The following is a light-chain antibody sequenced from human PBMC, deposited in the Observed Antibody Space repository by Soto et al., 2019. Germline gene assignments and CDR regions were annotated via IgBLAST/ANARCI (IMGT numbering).Light chain of an antibody. J-gene: IGKJ4*01. CDR3: QQYGSSPLT. Sequence: EIVLTQSPGTLSLSPGERATLSCRASQSVSSSYLAWYQRKPGQAPRPLIYGASSRATGIPDRFSGSGSGTDFTLTISRLEPEDFAVYYCQQYGSSPLTFGGGTKVDIK. CDR1: QSVSSSY. CDR2: GAS. V-gene: IGKV3-20*01.